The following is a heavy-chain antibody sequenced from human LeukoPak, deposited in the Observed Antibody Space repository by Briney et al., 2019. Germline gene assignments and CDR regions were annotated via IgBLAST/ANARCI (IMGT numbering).Heavy chain of an antibody. CDR3: AKSDFYGSGSYSKYYFDY. V-gene: IGHV3-23*01. J-gene: IGHJ4*02. D-gene: IGHD3-10*01. CDR1: GFTFSSYA. CDR2: ISGSGGST. Sequence: GGSLRLSCAASGFTFSSYAMSWVRQAPGKGLEWVSAISGSGGSTYYADSVKGRFTISRDNSKNTLYLQMNSLRAEDTAVYYCAKSDFYGSGSYSKYYFDYWGQGTLVTVSS.